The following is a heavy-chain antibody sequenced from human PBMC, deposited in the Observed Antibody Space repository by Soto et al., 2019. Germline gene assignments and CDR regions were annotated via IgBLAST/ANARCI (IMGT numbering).Heavy chain of an antibody. D-gene: IGHD3-10*01. CDR2: IKYSGTT. Sequence: SETLSLTCTVSGGSISSSSCHWGWIRQPPGKGLEWIASIKYSGTTFYNPSLKSRVTLSVDTSKNQFALKLSSVTAAETAVYYCARLWFGEPVDYWGQGTLVTVSS. V-gene: IGHV4-39*01. CDR1: GGSISSSSCH. J-gene: IGHJ4*02. CDR3: ARLWFGEPVDY.